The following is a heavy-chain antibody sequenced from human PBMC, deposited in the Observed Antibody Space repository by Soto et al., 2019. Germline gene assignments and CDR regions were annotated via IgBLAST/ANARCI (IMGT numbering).Heavy chain of an antibody. Sequence: PGGSLRPSCSASGFIFSESTIYWVRQVPGKGLEAISAVSTSGRSTYYADSVKDRFTISRDNSKNTLFLQMGSLRPEDTAIYYCVKQAHGLDGVAFDYWGQGTQVTVSS. V-gene: IGHV3-64D*06. CDR1: GFIFSEST. CDR3: VKQAHGLDGVAFDY. D-gene: IGHD2-15*01. J-gene: IGHJ4*02. CDR2: VSTSGRST.